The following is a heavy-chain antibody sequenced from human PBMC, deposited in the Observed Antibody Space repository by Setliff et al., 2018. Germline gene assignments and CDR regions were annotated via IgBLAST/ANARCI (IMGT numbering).Heavy chain of an antibody. CDR3: AKIGSSLDY. V-gene: IGHV4-4*07. D-gene: IGHD3-16*01. CDR1: GASLTGNY. Sequence: SETLSLTCTVSGASLTGNYWTWIRQPAGKGLEWIGRVYTSGNTNYNPYLKSRLTMSVDTSKNQFSLKLRSVTAAYTAVYYCAKIGSSLDYWGQGILVTVSS. J-gene: IGHJ4*02. CDR2: VYTSGNT.